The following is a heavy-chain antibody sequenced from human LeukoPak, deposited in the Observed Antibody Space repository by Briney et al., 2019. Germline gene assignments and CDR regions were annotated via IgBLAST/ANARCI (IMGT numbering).Heavy chain of an antibody. V-gene: IGHV1-2*02. CDR1: GYTFTGYY. J-gene: IGHJ4*02. Sequence: GASVKVSCKASGYTFTGYYMHWVRQAPGQGLEWMGWINPNSGGTNYAQKFQGRVTMTRDTSISTAYMELSRLRSDDTAVYYCAREHIVVVIATRGFDYWGQGTLVTASS. D-gene: IGHD2-21*01. CDR2: INPNSGGT. CDR3: AREHIVVVIATRGFDY.